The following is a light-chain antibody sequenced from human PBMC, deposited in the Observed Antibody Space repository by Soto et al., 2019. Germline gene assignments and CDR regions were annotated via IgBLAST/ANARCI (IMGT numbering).Light chain of an antibody. J-gene: IGLJ3*02. CDR2: DVN. CDR3: SSYTSTRTLV. CDR1: SSDVGGYNY. V-gene: IGLV2-11*01. Sequence: QSALTQPRSVSGSLGQSVTISCTGTSSDVGGYNYVSWYQQYPGKAPKLMIYDVNKRPSGVPDRFSGSKSGNTASLTISGLQAADEADYYCSSYTSTRTLVFGGGTKLTVL.